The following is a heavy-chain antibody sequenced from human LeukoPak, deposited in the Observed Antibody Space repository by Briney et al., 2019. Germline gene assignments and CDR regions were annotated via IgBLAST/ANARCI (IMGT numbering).Heavy chain of an antibody. J-gene: IGHJ4*02. D-gene: IGHD6-19*01. CDR2: ISSSGNTT. CDR3: ARDGGSAWFLDY. V-gene: IGHV3-11*04. Sequence: GGSLRLSCAASGFTFSDNYMSWIRQAPGKGLEWVSYISSSGNTTKNADSVKGRFTITRDNAKNSLYLQMNSLRAEDTAVYYCARDGGSAWFLDYWGQGTLVTVSS. CDR1: GFTFSDNY.